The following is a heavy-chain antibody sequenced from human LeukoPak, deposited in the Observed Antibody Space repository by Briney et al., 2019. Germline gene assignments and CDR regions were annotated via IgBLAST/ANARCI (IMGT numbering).Heavy chain of an antibody. V-gene: IGHV3-23*01. CDR2: IINTGTAT. CDR3: VKDRAYLRRGFDD. J-gene: IGHJ4*02. Sequence: GGSLRLSCVASGFTFWNYAVGWVRQAPGKGPEWVSSIINTGTATYYADAVKGRFTISRDNSKNTLYLQMSTLRVEDTALYYRVKDRAYLRRGFDDWGQGTLVTVSS. CDR1: GFTFWNYA. D-gene: IGHD2-21*01.